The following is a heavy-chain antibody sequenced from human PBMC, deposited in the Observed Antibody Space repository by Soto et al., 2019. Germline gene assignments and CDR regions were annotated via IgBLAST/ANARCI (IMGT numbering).Heavy chain of an antibody. CDR1: SGSISSSNW. CDR3: ARGTWGGYCSGGSCYSFDY. Sequence: SETLSLTCAVSSGSISSSNWWSWVRQPPGKGLEWIGEIYHSGSTNYNPSLKSRVTISVDKSKNQFSLKLSSVTAADTAVYYCARGTWGGYCSGGSCYSFDYWGQGTLVTVSS. CDR2: IYHSGST. J-gene: IGHJ4*02. V-gene: IGHV4-4*02. D-gene: IGHD2-15*01.